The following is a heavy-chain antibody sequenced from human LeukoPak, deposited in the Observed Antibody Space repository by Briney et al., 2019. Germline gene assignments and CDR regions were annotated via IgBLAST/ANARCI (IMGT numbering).Heavy chain of an antibody. V-gene: IGHV1-46*01. CDR3: AREPPNSYYFDY. Sequence: ASVKVSCKACGYSFTTDNMHWMRQAPGQRLEWMGIIYSSGGSTSAQKFQGRVTMTRDTSTSTVHMELSSLRSEDTAVYYCAREPPNSYYFDYWGQGTLVTVSS. D-gene: IGHD2/OR15-2a*01. CDR2: IYSSGGST. J-gene: IGHJ4*02. CDR1: GYSFTTDN.